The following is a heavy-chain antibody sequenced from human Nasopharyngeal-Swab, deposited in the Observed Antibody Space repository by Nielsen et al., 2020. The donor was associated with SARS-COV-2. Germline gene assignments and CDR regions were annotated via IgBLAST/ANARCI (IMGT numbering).Heavy chain of an antibody. V-gene: IGHV3-11*01. CDR3: APFWSGYYDYYYGMDV. CDR1: GFTFSDYY. D-gene: IGHD3-3*01. Sequence: GGSLRLSCAASGFTFSDYYMSWISQAPGKGLEWVSYISSSGSTIYYADSVKGRFTISRDNAKNSLYLQMNSLRAEDTAVYYCAPFWSGYYDYYYGMDVWGQGTTVTVSS. J-gene: IGHJ6*02. CDR2: ISSSGSTI.